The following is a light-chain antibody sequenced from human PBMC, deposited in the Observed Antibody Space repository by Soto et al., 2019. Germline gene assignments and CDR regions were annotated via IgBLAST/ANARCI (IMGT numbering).Light chain of an antibody. CDR1: QSVTSSY. J-gene: IGKJ3*01. CDR2: GAS. CDR3: QQYGSSPGLFT. Sequence: EIVLTQSPGTLSLSPGERATLSCRASQSVTSSYLAWYQQKPGQAPRLLIYGASSRATGIPDRFSGSGSGTDFALTISRLEPEDFEVYYCQQYGSSPGLFTFGPGTKVDFK. V-gene: IGKV3-20*01.